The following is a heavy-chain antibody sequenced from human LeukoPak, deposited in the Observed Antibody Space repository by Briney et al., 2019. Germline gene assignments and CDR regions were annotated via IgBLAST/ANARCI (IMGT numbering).Heavy chain of an antibody. CDR2: IYSGGST. CDR3: ASGGDSSGYYPFDY. V-gene: IGHV3-53*01. D-gene: IGHD3-22*01. CDR1: GFTVSSNY. Sequence: PGGSLRLSCAASGFTVSSNYMSWVRQAPGKGLEWVSVIYSGGSTYYADSVKGRFTISRDNSKNTLYLQMNSLRAEDTAVYYCASGGDSSGYYPFDYWGQGTLVTVSS. J-gene: IGHJ4*02.